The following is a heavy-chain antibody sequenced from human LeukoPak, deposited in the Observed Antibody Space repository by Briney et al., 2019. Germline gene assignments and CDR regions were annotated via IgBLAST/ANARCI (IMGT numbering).Heavy chain of an antibody. Sequence: QARGSLRLSCATSGFTFSRHWMSWVRQALGKGPEWVANIKQDGSERYYVHSVKGRFTISRDNAKNSLYLQMNSLRAEDTAVYYCARDGGHSTDLDYWGQGILVTVSS. CDR1: GFTFSRHW. CDR2: IKQDGSER. J-gene: IGHJ4*02. CDR3: ARDGGHSTDLDY. V-gene: IGHV3-7*01. D-gene: IGHD2-8*02.